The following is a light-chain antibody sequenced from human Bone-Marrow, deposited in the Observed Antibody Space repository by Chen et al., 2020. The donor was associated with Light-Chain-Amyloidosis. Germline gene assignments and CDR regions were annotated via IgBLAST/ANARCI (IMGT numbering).Light chain of an antibody. CDR1: NIGSTS. CDR3: QVWERSSDRPV. CDR2: DDS. Sequence: SYVLTQPSSVSVAPGQTATIACGGNNIGSTSAYWYQQTPGQAPLLVVYDDSDRPSGIPERLSGSNSGNTATLTISRVEAGDEADYYCQVWERSSDRPVFGGGTKLTVL. J-gene: IGLJ3*02. V-gene: IGLV3-21*02.